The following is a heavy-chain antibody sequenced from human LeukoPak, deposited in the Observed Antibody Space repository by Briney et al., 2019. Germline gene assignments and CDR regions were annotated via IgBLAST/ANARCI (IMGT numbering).Heavy chain of an antibody. D-gene: IGHD1-26*01. CDR3: ATGSDFYYDS. CDR2: IPHDGSSA. Sequence: QPGRSMRLSCTASGFTFTRNCMHWVRQAPGKVLEWVAAIPHDGSSALYADSVKGRFIISRDNSKNTQYLQMNSLRIEDSAVYYCATGSDFYYDSWGQGILVTVSS. J-gene: IGHJ5*01. CDR1: GFTFTRNC. V-gene: IGHV3-30-3*01.